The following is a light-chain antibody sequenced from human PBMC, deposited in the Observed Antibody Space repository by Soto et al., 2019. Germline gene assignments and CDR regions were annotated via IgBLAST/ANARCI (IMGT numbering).Light chain of an antibody. Sequence: DIVMTQSPDSLAVSLGERATINCKSNQTVLYNSNKKNYLGWYQQKPGQPPKLLIYWASTRESGVPDRFSGRGSGTDFTLSMSTLQAEDVSFYHRLPYIDIPLTFGQGTKVEIK. J-gene: IGKJ1*01. V-gene: IGKV4-1*01. CDR3: LPYIDIPLT. CDR1: QTVLYNSNKKNY. CDR2: WAS.